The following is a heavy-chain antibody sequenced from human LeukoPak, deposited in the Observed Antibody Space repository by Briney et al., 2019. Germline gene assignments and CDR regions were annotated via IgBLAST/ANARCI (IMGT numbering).Heavy chain of an antibody. V-gene: IGHV4-38-2*02. D-gene: IGHD6-13*01. Sequence: SETLSLTCTVSDYSISSGYYWGWIRQPPGKGLEWIGSIYHTGSTYYNPSLKSRVTISVDTSKNQFSLTLSSVTAADTAVYYCARTHSNRYNWFDPWGQGTLVTVSS. CDR1: DYSISSGYY. J-gene: IGHJ5*02. CDR2: IYHTGST. CDR3: ARTHSNRYNWFDP.